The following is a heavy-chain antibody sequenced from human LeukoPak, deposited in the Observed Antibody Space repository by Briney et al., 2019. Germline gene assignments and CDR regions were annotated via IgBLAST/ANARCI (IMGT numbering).Heavy chain of an antibody. CDR1: GGSFSVYY. CDR3: ARRLHQLPIDY. V-gene: IGHV4-34*01. J-gene: IGHJ4*02. Sequence: PSETLSLTCAVYGGSFSVYYWSCVRHPPGKGLEWIGEINHSGSTNYNPSLKSRVTISVDTYKNQFSLKVRYVTAADTAIYYCARRLHQLPIDYWGQGTLVTVSS. CDR2: INHSGST. D-gene: IGHD2-2*01.